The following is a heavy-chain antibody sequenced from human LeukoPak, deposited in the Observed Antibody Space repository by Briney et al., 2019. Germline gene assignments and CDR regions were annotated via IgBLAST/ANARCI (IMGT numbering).Heavy chain of an antibody. CDR1: GFTFSSYP. V-gene: IGHV3-23*01. CDR2: ISGSGATT. J-gene: IGHJ4*02. D-gene: IGHD4-17*01. CDR3: ARMDYEDY. Sequence: PGGSLKLSCAASGFTFSSYPMSWVRQAPGKGLEWVSGISGSGATTYYADSVKGRFTISRDNSKNTLYLQMNSLRAEDTAVYYCARMDYEDYWGQGTLVTVSS.